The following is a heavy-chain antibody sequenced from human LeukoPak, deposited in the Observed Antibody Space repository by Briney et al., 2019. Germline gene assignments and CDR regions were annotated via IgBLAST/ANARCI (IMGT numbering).Heavy chain of an antibody. CDR2: IYYSGST. D-gene: IGHD2-2*01. J-gene: IGHJ5*02. V-gene: IGHV4-59*01. Sequence: SETLSLTGTVSGGSISSYYLSWIRQPPGKGLEWIGYIYYSGSTNYNPSLKSRVTISVDTSKNQFSLKLSSVTAADTAVYYCARTRVYCSSTSCYPSHLDPWGQGTLVTDSS. CDR3: ARTRVYCSSTSCYPSHLDP. CDR1: GGSISSYY.